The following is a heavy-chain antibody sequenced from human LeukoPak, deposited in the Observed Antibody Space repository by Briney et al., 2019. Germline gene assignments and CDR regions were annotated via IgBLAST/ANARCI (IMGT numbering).Heavy chain of an antibody. D-gene: IGHD4-23*01. CDR1: SGSINSVGSS. V-gene: IGHV4-31*03. J-gene: IGHJ3*02. Sequence: SETLSLTCTVSSGSINSVGSSWSWIRQHPEKGLEWIGHIYYSGSTYYNPSLKSRVTISVDTSKNQFSLKLSSVTAADTAVYYCARDVTVVTPGREAFDIWGQGTMVTVSS. CDR3: ARDVTVVTPGREAFDI. CDR2: IYYSGST.